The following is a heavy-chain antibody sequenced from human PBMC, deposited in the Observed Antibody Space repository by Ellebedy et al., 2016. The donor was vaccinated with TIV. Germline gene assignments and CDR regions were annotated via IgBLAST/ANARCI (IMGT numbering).Heavy chain of an antibody. D-gene: IGHD3-3*01. CDR2: IIAFFGSV. V-gene: IGHV1-69*13. CDR1: GGIFRSNA. J-gene: IGHJ5*01. Sequence: ASVKVSCXASGGIFRSNAISWVRQAPGQGLEWMGGIIAFFGSVNYGQKFQGRVFISADESTSTVYMELNSLRAEDTAVYFCARGSGYHIQNLFDSWGPGTLVTVSS. CDR3: ARGSGYHIQNLFDS.